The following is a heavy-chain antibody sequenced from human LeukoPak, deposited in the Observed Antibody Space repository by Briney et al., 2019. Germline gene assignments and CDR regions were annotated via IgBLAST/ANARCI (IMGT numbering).Heavy chain of an antibody. J-gene: IGHJ3*02. CDR3: TTDRHGIAIFGVVINHSDAFDI. CDR2: IKSKTDGGTT. V-gene: IGHV3-15*01. D-gene: IGHD3-3*01. Sequence: PGGSLRLSCAASGFTFSNAWMSWVRQAPGKGLEWVGRIKSKTDGGTTDYAAPVKGRFTISRDDSKNTLYLQMNSLKTEDTAVYYCTTDRHGIAIFGVVINHSDAFDIWGQGTMVTVSS. CDR1: GFTFSNAW.